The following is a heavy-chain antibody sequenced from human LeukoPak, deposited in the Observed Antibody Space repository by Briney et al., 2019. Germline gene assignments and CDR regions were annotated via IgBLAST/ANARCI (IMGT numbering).Heavy chain of an antibody. CDR1: GGTFSSYA. D-gene: IGHD6-13*01. CDR3: ARDLSYSSSWYLLNWFDP. J-gene: IGHJ5*02. CDR2: IIPILGIA. Sequence: GASVKVSCKASGGTFSSYAISWVRQAPGQGLEWMGRIIPILGIANYAQKFQGRVTITADKSTSTAYMELSSLRSEDTAVYYCARDLSYSSSWYLLNWFDPWGQGTLVTVSS. V-gene: IGHV1-69*04.